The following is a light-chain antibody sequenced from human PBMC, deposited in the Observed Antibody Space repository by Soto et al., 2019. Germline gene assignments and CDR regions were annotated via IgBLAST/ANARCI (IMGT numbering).Light chain of an antibody. CDR2: KES. CDR1: PSISRW. Sequence: DIQMTQSPSTLSASVGDRVIFTCRASPSISRWLAWYQQKPGKVPKFRIHKESTLETEVHSRFIGSGSGTEFTLTISSLQPDDFGTYYCQQYSSYPWTFGQGTKVEIK. V-gene: IGKV1-5*03. CDR3: QQYSSYPWT. J-gene: IGKJ1*01.